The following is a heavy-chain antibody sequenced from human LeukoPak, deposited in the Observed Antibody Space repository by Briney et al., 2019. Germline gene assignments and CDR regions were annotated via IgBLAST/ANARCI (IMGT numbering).Heavy chain of an antibody. CDR1: GFTFSSYW. D-gene: IGHD2-15*01. Sequence: PGGSLRLSCAASGFTFSSYWMSWVRQAPGKGLEWVSAISGSGGSTYYADSVKGRFTISRDNSKNTLYLQMNSLRAEDTAVYYCAKDRQGYCSGGSCYNFDYWGQGTLVTVSS. V-gene: IGHV3-23*01. CDR3: AKDRQGYCSGGSCYNFDY. CDR2: ISGSGGST. J-gene: IGHJ4*02.